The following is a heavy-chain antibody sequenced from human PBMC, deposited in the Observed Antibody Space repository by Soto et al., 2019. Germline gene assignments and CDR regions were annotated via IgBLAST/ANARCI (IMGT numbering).Heavy chain of an antibody. CDR3: ARGPRCPWCDP. V-gene: IGHV4-34*01. Sequence: QVQLQQWGAGLLKPSETLSLICAVYGGSFSGYYWSWIRQPPGQGLEWMGEINHSGSTNYYPYLKRRVPISVDTPKNQFSLKLISVTAADTAVYYCARGPRCPWCDPWGQGTLVTVSS. J-gene: IGHJ5*02. CDR1: GGSFSGYY. D-gene: IGHD2-15*01. CDR2: INHSGST.